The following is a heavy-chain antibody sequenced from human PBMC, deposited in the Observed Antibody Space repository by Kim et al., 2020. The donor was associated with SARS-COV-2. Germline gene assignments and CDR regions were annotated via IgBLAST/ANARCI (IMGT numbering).Heavy chain of an antibody. CDR2: IDPNSGGT. Sequence: ASVKVSCKASGYTFPAYYIHWVRQAPGQGLEWMGWIDPNSGGTSYAQNFQGRVTMTRDTSITTAYMELSRLRSDDTAVYYCACVRSNHVAFDIWGQGTMVTVSS. J-gene: IGHJ3*02. V-gene: IGHV1-2*02. CDR3: ACVRSNHVAFDI. CDR1: GYTFPAYY. D-gene: IGHD3-16*02.